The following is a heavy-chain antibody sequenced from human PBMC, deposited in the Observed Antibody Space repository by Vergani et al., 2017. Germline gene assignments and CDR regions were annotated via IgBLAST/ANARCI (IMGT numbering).Heavy chain of an antibody. CDR2: IYYSGST. D-gene: IGHD4-17*01. CDR1: GGSISSYY. J-gene: IGHJ4*02. CDR3: ARGAGYCDYVFDY. Sequence: VQLVESGPGLVKPSETLSLTCTVSGGSISSYYWSWIRQPPGKGLEWIGYIYYSGSTNYNPSLKSRVTISVDTSKNQFSLKLSSVTAADTAVYYCARGAGYCDYVFDYWGQGTLVTVSS. V-gene: IGHV4-59*01.